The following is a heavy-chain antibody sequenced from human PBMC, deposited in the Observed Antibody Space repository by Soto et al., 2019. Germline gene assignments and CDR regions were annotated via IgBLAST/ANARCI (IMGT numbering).Heavy chain of an antibody. V-gene: IGHV4-59*01. Sequence: QVKLQEAGPGLVKASETLSLTCTVSNGSITGYYWSWIRQPPGKGLEWIGYVYYTGSTTYNHSLKSRVTMSVDSSKNQFSLRLSSVTAADTAMYYCARSVPPRWLQFGYWGQGSLVTVSS. CDR1: NGSITGYY. J-gene: IGHJ4*02. CDR2: VYYTGST. D-gene: IGHD6-19*01. CDR3: ARSVPPRWLQFGY.